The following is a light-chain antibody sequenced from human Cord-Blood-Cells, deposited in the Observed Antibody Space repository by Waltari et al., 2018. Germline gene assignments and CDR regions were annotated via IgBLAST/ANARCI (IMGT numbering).Light chain of an antibody. CDR3: QQSYSTPIT. J-gene: IGKJ5*01. Sequence: DIQMTQSPSSLSASVGDRVTITCRASQSISSYLNWYQQKPGKTPKLLIYAASSLQSGVPSRFSGSGSETDFTLTISSLQPEDCATYYCQQSYSTPITFGQGTRLEIK. CDR1: QSISSY. V-gene: IGKV1-39*01. CDR2: AAS.